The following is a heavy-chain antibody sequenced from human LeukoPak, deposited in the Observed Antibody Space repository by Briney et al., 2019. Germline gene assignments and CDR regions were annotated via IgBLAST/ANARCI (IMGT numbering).Heavy chain of an antibody. CDR1: GYSISSGYY. D-gene: IGHD6-19*01. Sequence: PSETLSLTCTVSGYSISSGYYWGWIRQPPGKGLEWIGYIYYSGTTYYNPSLKSRVTISLDTSKNQFSLKLSSVTAADTAVYYCVRGPRGSGWYGDYWGQGTLVTVSS. V-gene: IGHV4-38-2*02. J-gene: IGHJ4*02. CDR3: VRGPRGSGWYGDY. CDR2: IYYSGTT.